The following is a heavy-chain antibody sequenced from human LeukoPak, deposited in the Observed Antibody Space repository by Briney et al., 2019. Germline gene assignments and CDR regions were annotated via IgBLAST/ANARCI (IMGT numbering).Heavy chain of an antibody. Sequence: PGGSLRLSCAASGFTFSSYEMNWARQAPGKGLEWVSYISSSGSTIYYADSVKGRFTISRDNAKNSLYLQMNSLRAEDTAVYYCARGETTVVTLFDYWGQGTLVTVSS. CDR2: ISSSGSTI. V-gene: IGHV3-48*03. J-gene: IGHJ4*02. D-gene: IGHD4-23*01. CDR3: ARGETTVVTLFDY. CDR1: GFTFSSYE.